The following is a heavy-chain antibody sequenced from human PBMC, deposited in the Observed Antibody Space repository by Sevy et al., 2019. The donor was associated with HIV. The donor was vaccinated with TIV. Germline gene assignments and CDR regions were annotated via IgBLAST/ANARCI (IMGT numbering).Heavy chain of an antibody. Sequence: GGSLRLSCAASGFTFDDYAMHWVRQAPGKGLEWVSGISWNSGSIGYADSVKGRFTISRDNAKNSLYLQMNSLRAEDTALHYCAKDIAGDREGYCYYGMDVWGQGTTVTVS. D-gene: IGHD7-27*01. CDR1: GFTFDDYA. CDR3: AKDIAGDREGYCYYGMDV. J-gene: IGHJ6*02. V-gene: IGHV3-9*01. CDR2: ISWNSGSI.